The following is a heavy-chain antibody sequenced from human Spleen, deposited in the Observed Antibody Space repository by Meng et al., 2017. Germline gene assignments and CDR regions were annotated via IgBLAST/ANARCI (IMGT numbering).Heavy chain of an antibody. CDR2: ITWNSGSI. Sequence: SLKISCAASGFTFDEYAMHWVRQAPGKGLEWVSRITWNSGSIDYANSVKGRFTISRDNAKSSLYLQMNSLRADDTAFYYCAKEDTSGYYKYFHHWGQGTLVTVSS. J-gene: IGHJ1*01. CDR3: AKEDTSGYYKYFHH. V-gene: IGHV3-9*01. D-gene: IGHD6-19*01. CDR1: GFTFDEYA.